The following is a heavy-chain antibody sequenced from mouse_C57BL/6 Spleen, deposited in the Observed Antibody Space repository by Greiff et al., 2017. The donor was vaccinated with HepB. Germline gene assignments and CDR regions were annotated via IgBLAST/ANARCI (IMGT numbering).Heavy chain of an antibody. CDR1: GYTFTDYY. CDR3: ASHYYGSGYFDY. J-gene: IGHJ2*01. Sequence: EVQLQQSGPELVKPGASVKISCKASGYTFTDYYMNWVKQSHGKSLEWIGDINPNNGGTSYNQKFKGKATLTVDKSSSTAYMELRSLTSEDSAVYYCASHYYGSGYFDYWGQGTTLTVSS. CDR2: INPNNGGT. V-gene: IGHV1-26*01. D-gene: IGHD1-1*01.